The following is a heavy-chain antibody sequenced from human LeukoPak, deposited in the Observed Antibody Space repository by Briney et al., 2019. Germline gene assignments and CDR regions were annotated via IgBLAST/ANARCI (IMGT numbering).Heavy chain of an antibody. CDR2: ISSSGSTI. Sequence: GGSLRLSCAASGFTFSSYEMNWVRQAPGKGLEWVSYISSSGSTIYYADSVKGRFTISRDNAKNSLYLQMNSLRAEDTAVYYCARDLIDYDSSGYSYYFDYWGQGTLVTVSS. CDR3: ARDLIDYDSSGYSYYFDY. V-gene: IGHV3-48*03. J-gene: IGHJ4*02. CDR1: GFTFSSYE. D-gene: IGHD3-22*01.